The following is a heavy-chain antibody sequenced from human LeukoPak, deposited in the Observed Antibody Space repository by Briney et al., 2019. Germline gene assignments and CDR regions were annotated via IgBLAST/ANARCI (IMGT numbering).Heavy chain of an antibody. CDR1: GFTFSSYS. Sequence: GGSLRLSCAASGFTFSSYSMNWVRQAPGKGLEWVSSISSSSSYIYYADSVKGRFTISRDSSKNTLFLQMNSLKPEDTAMYHCTRNRPETPLGYWGQGTLVTVSS. J-gene: IGHJ4*02. CDR3: TRNRPETPLGY. CDR2: ISSSSSYI. D-gene: IGHD1-14*01. V-gene: IGHV3-21*04.